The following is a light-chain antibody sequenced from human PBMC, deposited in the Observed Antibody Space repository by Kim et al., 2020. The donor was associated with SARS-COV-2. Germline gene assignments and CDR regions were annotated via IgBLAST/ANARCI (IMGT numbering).Light chain of an antibody. V-gene: IGKV1-5*03. CDR3: QQYNSDSRS. CDR1: QSISSW. J-gene: IGKJ2*03. Sequence: SASVGDTVTITCRASQSISSWLAWYQQKPGKAPKLLIYKASSLESGVPSRFSGSGSGTEFTLTINSLQPDDFATYYCQQYNSDSRSFGQGTKLEI. CDR2: KAS.